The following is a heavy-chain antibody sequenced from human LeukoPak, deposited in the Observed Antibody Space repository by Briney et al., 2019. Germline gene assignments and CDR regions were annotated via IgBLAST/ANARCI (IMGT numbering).Heavy chain of an antibody. D-gene: IGHD6-19*01. CDR3: ARGFIAVAGSYYYYYMDV. V-gene: IGHV1-18*01. Sequence: GASVKVSCKASGYTFTSYGISWVRQAPGQGLEWMGWISAYNGNTNYAQKLQGRVTMTTDTSTSTAYMELSSLRSEDTAVYYCARGFIAVAGSYYYYYMDVWGKGTTVTISS. J-gene: IGHJ6*03. CDR1: GYTFTSYG. CDR2: ISAYNGNT.